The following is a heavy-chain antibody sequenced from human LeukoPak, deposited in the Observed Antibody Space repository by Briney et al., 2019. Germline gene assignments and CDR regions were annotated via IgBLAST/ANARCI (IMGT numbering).Heavy chain of an antibody. CDR1: GYTFTSYD. CDR3: ARGDGTGYYYYYYMDV. V-gene: IGHV1-8*01. D-gene: IGHD4-17*01. J-gene: IGHJ6*03. Sequence: ASVKVSCKASGYTFTSYDINWVRQATGQGLEWMGWMNPNSGNTGYAQKFQGRVTMTRNTSISTAYMELSSLRSEDTAEYYCARGDGTGYYYYYYMDVWGKGTTVTVSS. CDR2: MNPNSGNT.